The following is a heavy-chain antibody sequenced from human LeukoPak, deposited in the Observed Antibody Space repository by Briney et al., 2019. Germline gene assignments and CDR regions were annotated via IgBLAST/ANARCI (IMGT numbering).Heavy chain of an antibody. J-gene: IGHJ6*02. V-gene: IGHV3-43*01. CDR2: ITWDGET. CDR1: GFTFDDYT. Sequence: GGSRRLSCAASGFTFDDYTMHWVRRGPGKGLEWVSLITWDGETYYADSVKGRVTIFRDNSKDSLYLQMNSLRTEDAALYYCARGMFRKIYYHGMDVWGQGTTVTVSS. CDR3: ARGMFRKIYYHGMDV. D-gene: IGHD3-10*01.